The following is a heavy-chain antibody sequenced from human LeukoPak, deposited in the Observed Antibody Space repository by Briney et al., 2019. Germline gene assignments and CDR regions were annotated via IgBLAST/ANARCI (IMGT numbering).Heavy chain of an antibody. CDR3: VCGYPRGVQH. J-gene: IGHJ1*01. CDR2: ISSSGSTI. D-gene: IGHD3-22*01. CDR1: GFTFSDYY. Sequence: KPGGSLRLSCAGSGFTFSDYYINWIRQAPGKGLEWVSYISSSGSTIYYADSVKGRFTISRDNAKGSLYLQMNTLRAEDTAMYYCVCGYPRGVQHWGQGTLVTVSS. V-gene: IGHV3-11*04.